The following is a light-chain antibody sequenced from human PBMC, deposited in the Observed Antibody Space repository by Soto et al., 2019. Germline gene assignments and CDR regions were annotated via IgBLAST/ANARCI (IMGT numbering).Light chain of an antibody. CDR3: AAWDDSLNGLL. CDR1: SSNIGSNT. CDR2: SNN. J-gene: IGLJ7*01. V-gene: IGLV1-44*01. Sequence: QSVLTQPPSASGTPGQRVTIYCSGSSSNIGSNTVNWYQQLPGTAPKLLIYSNNQRPSGVPHRFSGSKSGTSASLAISGLQSEDEADYYCAAWDDSLNGLLFGGGTQLTVL.